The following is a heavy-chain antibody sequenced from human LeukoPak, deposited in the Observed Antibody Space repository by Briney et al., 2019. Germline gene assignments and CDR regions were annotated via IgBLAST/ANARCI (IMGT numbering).Heavy chain of an antibody. D-gene: IGHD3-3*01. V-gene: IGHV1-69*05. CDR3: ASVSRFLDPHPFWFDP. CDR2: IIPIFGTA. CDR1: GYTFTGYY. Sequence: SVKVSCKASGYTFTGYYMHWVRQAPGQGLEWMGGIIPIFGTANYAQKFQGRVTITTDESTSTAYMELSSLRSEDTAVYYCASVSRFLDPHPFWFDPWGQGTLVTVSS. J-gene: IGHJ5*02.